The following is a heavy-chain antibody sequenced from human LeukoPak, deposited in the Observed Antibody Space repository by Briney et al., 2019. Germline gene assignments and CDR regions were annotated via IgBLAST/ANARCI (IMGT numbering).Heavy chain of an antibody. J-gene: IGHJ3*02. CDR3: ARDRSGSSGYYSAVDI. CDR2: LSTSGST. CDR1: GGSVRNEY. D-gene: IGHD3-22*01. Sequence: RSDSPSLTCSETGGSVRNEYWGWIRHPAGKGLEWIGRLSTSGSTNYNPSLQSRVNMSVDTSKNQFSLKLSSLTAADTAVYYCARDRSGSSGYYSAVDIWGRGTMVTVSS. V-gene: IGHV4-4*07.